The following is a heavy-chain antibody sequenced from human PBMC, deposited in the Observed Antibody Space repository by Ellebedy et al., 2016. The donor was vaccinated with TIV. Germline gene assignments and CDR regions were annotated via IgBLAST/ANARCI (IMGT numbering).Heavy chain of an antibody. V-gene: IGHV3-7*01. CDR1: GFTFSNNG. J-gene: IGHJ4*02. CDR3: ARDQWLGRAYYFDS. D-gene: IGHD6-19*01. CDR2: IKQDGSEK. Sequence: GGSLRLSCAASGFTFSNNGMHWVRQAPGKGLEWVANIKQDGSEKYYVDSVKGRFSISRDNAKNSLYLQMNSLTDEDTAVYYCARDQWLGRAYYFDSWGQGTLVTVSS.